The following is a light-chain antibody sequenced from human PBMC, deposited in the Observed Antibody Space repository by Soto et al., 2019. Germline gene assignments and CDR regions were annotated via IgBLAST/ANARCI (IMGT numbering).Light chain of an antibody. CDR3: QQSYSTQWT. V-gene: IGKV1-39*01. Sequence: DTPLTNSPSTLSASDRDKLTITGRASQSIRTYLNWYQQKPGKAPKLLIYAASSLQSGVPSRFSGSGSGTDFTLTISSLQPEDFATYYCQQSYSTQWTFGQGTMVDIK. CDR2: AAS. J-gene: IGKJ1*01. CDR1: QSIRTY.